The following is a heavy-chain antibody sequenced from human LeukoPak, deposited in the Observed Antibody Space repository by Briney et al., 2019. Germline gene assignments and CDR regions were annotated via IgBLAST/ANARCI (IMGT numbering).Heavy chain of an antibody. V-gene: IGHV3-30*18. Sequence: PGRSLRLSCAASGFTFSSYGMHWVRQAPGKGLEWVAVISYDGSNKYYADSVKGRFTISRDNSKNTLYLQMNSLRAEDTAVYYCAKDPNYYDSSGYLFDYWGQGTLVTVSS. J-gene: IGHJ4*02. CDR3: AKDPNYYDSSGYLFDY. D-gene: IGHD3-22*01. CDR1: GFTFSSYG. CDR2: ISYDGSNK.